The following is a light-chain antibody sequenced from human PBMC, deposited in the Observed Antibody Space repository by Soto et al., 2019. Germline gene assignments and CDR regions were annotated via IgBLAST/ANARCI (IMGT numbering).Light chain of an antibody. CDR2: AAS. J-gene: IGKJ5*01. CDR1: QGISTG. V-gene: IGKV1-27*01. CDR3: QECNSAPIT. Sequence: DIQMTQSPSSLSASVGDTVTITCRASQGISTGLAWYQQKPGKVPKLLFYAASTLQSGVPSRFSGSESGTDFSLTISSLQPEDVATYYCQECNSAPITFGQGTRLEIK.